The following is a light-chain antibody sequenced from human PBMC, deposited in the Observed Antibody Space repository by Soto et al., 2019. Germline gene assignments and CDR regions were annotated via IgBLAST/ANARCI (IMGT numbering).Light chain of an antibody. Sequence: EIVMRQSPATLSVSPGERPTLSGRASQSVSSNLASYQQKPGQAPRLLIYGASTRAHGTPTRFGGSRSGTEFTLTINSLEPEDFAAYYCQQRNVWAPITFGQGTRWRL. CDR1: QSVSSN. J-gene: IGKJ5*01. CDR3: QQRNVWAPIT. CDR2: GAS. V-gene: IGKV3D-15*01.